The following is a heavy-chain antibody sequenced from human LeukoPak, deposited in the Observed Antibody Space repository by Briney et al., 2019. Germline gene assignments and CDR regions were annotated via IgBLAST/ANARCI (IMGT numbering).Heavy chain of an antibody. CDR2: ISSSGSTI. CDR3: ARDLDYYGSRDYYMDV. Sequence: GGSLRLSCAASGFTFSNHGMNWVRQAPGKGLEWVSYISSSGSTIYYADSVKGRFTISRDNAKNSLYLQMNSLRAEDTAVYYCARDLDYYGSRDYYMDVWGKGTTVTISS. V-gene: IGHV3-48*04. CDR1: GFTFSNHG. D-gene: IGHD3-10*01. J-gene: IGHJ6*03.